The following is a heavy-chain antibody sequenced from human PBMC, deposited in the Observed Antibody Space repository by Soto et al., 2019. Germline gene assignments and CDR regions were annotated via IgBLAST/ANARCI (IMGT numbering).Heavy chain of an antibody. D-gene: IGHD3-22*01. J-gene: IGHJ5*02. CDR3: ASQPGGYYYDSSGYYNTQKGNWFDP. Sequence: LTCTVSGGSISSSSYYWGWIRQPPGKGLEWIGSIYYSGSTYYNPSLKSRVTISVDTSKNQFSLKLSSVTAADTAVYYCASQPGGYYYDSSGYYNTQKGNWFDPWGHGTLVTVSS. CDR2: IYYSGST. V-gene: IGHV4-39*01. CDR1: GGSISSSSYY.